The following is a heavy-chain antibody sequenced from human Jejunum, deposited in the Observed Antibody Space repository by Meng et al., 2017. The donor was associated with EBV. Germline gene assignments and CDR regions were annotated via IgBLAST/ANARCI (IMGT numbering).Heavy chain of an antibody. V-gene: IGHV1-69*01. CDR1: GGTFSTYA. J-gene: IGHJ5*02. CDR3: ARGGDDCSRTSCWGGFDP. D-gene: IGHD2-2*01. Sequence: QMQLVQAGAEVKKPGSSVKVSCKASGGTFSTYAITWVRQAPGQGLEWMGVIIRILDTEKSAQRFQGRVTITADASTNTAYLELSSLTSEDTAVYYCARGGDDCSRTSCWGGFDPWGQGTLVTVSS. CDR2: IIRILDTE.